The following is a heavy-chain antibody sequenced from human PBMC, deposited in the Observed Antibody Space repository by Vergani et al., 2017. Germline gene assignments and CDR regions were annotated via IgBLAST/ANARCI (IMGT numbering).Heavy chain of an antibody. Sequence: EVQLLESGGGLVQPGGSLRLTCAASEFTFSNYAMNWVRQAPGKGLEWVSGISGSGVSAYYTDSVKGRVTISRDNSKNMLFLQMNNLRTEDTSVYYCARLSYDATPYLQGGYDCWGQGTLVSVSS. CDR3: ARLSYDATPYLQGGYDC. V-gene: IGHV3-23*01. J-gene: IGHJ4*02. CDR2: ISGSGVSA. CDR1: EFTFSNYA. D-gene: IGHD2-15*01.